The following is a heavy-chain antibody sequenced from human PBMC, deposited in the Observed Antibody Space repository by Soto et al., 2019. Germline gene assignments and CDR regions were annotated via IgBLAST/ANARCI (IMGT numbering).Heavy chain of an antibody. Sequence: SETLSLTCTVSGGSISSSSYYWGWIRQPPGKGLEWIGSIYYSGSTYYNPSLKSRVTISVDTSKNQFSLKLSSVTAADTAVYYCARHFKEGHSYGYFYYYGMDVWGQGTTVTVSS. CDR2: IYYSGST. CDR1: GGSISSSSYY. J-gene: IGHJ6*02. V-gene: IGHV4-39*01. D-gene: IGHD5-18*01. CDR3: ARHFKEGHSYGYFYYYGMDV.